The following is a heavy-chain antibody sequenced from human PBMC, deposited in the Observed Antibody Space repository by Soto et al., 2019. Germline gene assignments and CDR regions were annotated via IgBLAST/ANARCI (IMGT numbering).Heavy chain of an antibody. D-gene: IGHD5-18*01. CDR3: AVYVDTAMGRNYYYYYGMDV. CDR1: GGTFSSYA. J-gene: IGHJ6*02. V-gene: IGHV1-69*13. CDR2: IIPIFGTA. Sequence: SVKVSCKASGGTFSSYAISWVRQAPGQGLEWMGGIIPIFGTANYAQKFQGRVTITADESTSTAYMKLSSLRSEDTAVYYCAVYVDTAMGRNYYYYYGMDVWGQGTTVTVSS.